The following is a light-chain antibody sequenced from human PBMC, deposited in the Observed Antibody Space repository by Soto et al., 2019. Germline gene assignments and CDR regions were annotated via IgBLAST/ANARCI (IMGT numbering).Light chain of an antibody. CDR1: QSLLHITGETF. V-gene: IGKV2D-29*02. CDR3: MQSTQLPPT. CDR2: EVS. Sequence: DVVMTQPPLSLSGAPGQPASISCKSSQSLLHITGETFLFWYLQKPGQSPQLLIYEVSTRVSGVPDRFSGSGSGTDFTLEISRVETDDVGIYYCMQSTQLPPTFGQGTRLEIK. J-gene: IGKJ5*01.